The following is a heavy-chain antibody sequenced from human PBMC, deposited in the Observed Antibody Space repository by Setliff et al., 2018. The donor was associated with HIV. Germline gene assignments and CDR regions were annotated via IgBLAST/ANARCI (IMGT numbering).Heavy chain of an antibody. CDR2: ISRGGDSI. J-gene: IGHJ6*02. Sequence: PLGSLRLSCAASGFTFWSHSMLWVRQAPGKGLQWVAYISRGGDSIFYEDSVKGRFTISRDNAKNSMDLQMNSLRAEDTAIYYCARKLRPGHGVDVWGQGTTVTVSS. CDR1: GFTFWSHS. CDR3: ARKLRPGHGVDV. D-gene: IGHD3-10*01. V-gene: IGHV3-48*04.